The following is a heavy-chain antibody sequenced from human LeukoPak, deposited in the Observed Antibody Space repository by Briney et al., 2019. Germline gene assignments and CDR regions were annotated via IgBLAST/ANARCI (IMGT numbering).Heavy chain of an antibody. CDR1: GGSISSGNYY. V-gene: IGHV4-30-4*08. D-gene: IGHD1-7*01. Sequence: SQTLSLTCSVSGGSISSGNYYWTWIRQPPEKGLEWIGYIYYSGSTHYNPSLKSRINISVDTSKNQFSLKLSSVTAADTAVYYCARGPKNSGSSFDPWGQGTLVTVSS. CDR3: ARGPKNSGSSFDP. J-gene: IGHJ5*02. CDR2: IYYSGST.